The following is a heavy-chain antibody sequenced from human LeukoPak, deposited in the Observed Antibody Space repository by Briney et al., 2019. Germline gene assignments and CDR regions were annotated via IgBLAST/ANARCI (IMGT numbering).Heavy chain of an antibody. D-gene: IGHD2-2*01. Sequence: KPGESLKISCKGSGYSFTSYWIGWVRQMPGKGLEWMGIIYPGDSDTRYSPSFQGQVTISADNSISTAYLQWSSLKASDTAMYYCARQYCSTTTCYVREFDYWGQGTLVTVSS. CDR2: IYPGDSDT. CDR3: ARQYCSTTTCYVREFDY. CDR1: GYSFTSYW. V-gene: IGHV5-51*01. J-gene: IGHJ4*02.